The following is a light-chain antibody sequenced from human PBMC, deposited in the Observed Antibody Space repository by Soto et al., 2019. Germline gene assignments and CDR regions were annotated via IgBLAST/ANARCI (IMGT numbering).Light chain of an antibody. CDR3: QQTYSSPRT. CDR2: AAS. V-gene: IGKV1-39*01. Sequence: DFQMTQSPSTLSASVGDRVTITCRASQSIRRSLNWYQQKPGKAPNLLIYAASSLQTGVPSRFTGSGSGTDFTLTISNLQPEDFAVYYCQQTYSSPRTFGQGTKV. J-gene: IGKJ1*01. CDR1: QSIRRS.